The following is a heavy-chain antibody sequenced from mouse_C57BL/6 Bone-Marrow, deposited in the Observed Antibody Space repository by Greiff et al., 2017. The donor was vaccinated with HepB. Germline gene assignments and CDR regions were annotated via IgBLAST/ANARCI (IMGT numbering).Heavy chain of an antibody. D-gene: IGHD1-1*01. CDR2: IRNKANGYTT. V-gene: IGHV7-3*01. Sequence: DVQLVESGGGLVQPGGSLSLSCAASGFTFTDYYMSWVRQPPGKALEWLGFIRNKANGYTTEYSASVKGRFTISRDNSQSILYLQMNALRAEDSATYYCARYSTVVAPYYAMDYWGQGTSVTVSS. J-gene: IGHJ4*01. CDR1: GFTFTDYY. CDR3: ARYSTVVAPYYAMDY.